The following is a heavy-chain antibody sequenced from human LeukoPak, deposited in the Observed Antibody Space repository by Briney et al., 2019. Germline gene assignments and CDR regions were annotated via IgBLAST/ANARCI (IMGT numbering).Heavy chain of an antibody. D-gene: IGHD6-13*01. CDR1: GGSISSGGYS. CDR3: ARGIGSSWNRSWFDP. V-gene: IGHV4-30-2*01. J-gene: IGHJ5*02. CDR2: IYHSGST. Sequence: PSETLSLTRAVSGGSISSGGYSWSWIRQPPGKGLEWIGYIYHSGSTYYNPSLKSRVTISVDRSKNQFSLKLSSVTAADTAVYYCARGIGSSWNRSWFDPWGQGTLVTVSS.